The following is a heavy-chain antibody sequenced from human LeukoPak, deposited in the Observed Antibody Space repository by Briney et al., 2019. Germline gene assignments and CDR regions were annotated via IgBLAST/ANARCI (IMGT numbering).Heavy chain of an antibody. Sequence: GGSLRLSCAASGFTFSSYSMTWVRQAPGKGLEGVSAISGGGGSTYYADSVKGRFTISRDNSKNTLYLQMNSLRAEDTAVYYCAKSLGRQADGLVVSATVAGRGFPWFDPWGQGTLVTVSS. J-gene: IGHJ5*02. D-gene: IGHD2-2*01. V-gene: IGHV3-23*01. CDR1: GFTFSSYS. CDR2: ISGGGGST. CDR3: AKSLGRQADGLVVSATVAGRGFPWFDP.